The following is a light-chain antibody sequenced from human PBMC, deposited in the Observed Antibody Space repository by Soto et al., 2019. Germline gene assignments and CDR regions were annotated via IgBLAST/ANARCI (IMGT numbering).Light chain of an antibody. CDR1: QTISSW. CDR3: QHYNSYSEA. V-gene: IGKV1-5*03. CDR2: KAS. J-gene: IGKJ1*01. Sequence: DIQMTQSPFTLSGSVGDRVTITCRASQTISSWLAWYQHKPGKAPKLLIYKASTLKSGVPSRFSGSGSGTEFTLTISSLQPDDFATYYCQHYNSYSEAFGQGSKVDIK.